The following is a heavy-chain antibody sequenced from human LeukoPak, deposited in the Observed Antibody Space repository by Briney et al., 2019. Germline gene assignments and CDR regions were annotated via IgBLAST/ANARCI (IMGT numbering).Heavy chain of an antibody. CDR1: GFTFSNYA. J-gene: IGHJ6*02. D-gene: IGHD1-14*01. CDR3: VKATGKNYYYGMDV. V-gene: IGHV3-64D*09. Sequence: GGSLRLSCSASGFTFSNYAMRWVRQAPGKGLEYVSAITANGGSIYYADSVKGRFTISRDNSKNTLYLQMSSLRAEDTAVYYCVKATGKNYYYGMDVWGQGTTVTVSS. CDR2: ITANGGSI.